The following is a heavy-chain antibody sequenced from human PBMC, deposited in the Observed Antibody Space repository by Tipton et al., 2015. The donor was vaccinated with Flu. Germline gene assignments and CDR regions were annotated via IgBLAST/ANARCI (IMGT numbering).Heavy chain of an antibody. D-gene: IGHD2-15*01. Sequence: TLSLTCTVSSGSITSSSYFWGWIRQPPGKGLEWIGEINHGGSTNYNPSLKSRVTISVDTSKNQFSLKLSSVTAADTAVYYCARRKAAKAAFDIWGQGTMVTVSS. CDR2: INHGGST. CDR3: ARRKAAKAAFDI. J-gene: IGHJ3*02. CDR1: SGSITSSSYF. V-gene: IGHV4-39*07.